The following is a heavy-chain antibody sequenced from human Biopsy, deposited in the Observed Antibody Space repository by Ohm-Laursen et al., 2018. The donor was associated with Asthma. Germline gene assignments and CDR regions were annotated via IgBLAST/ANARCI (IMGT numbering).Heavy chain of an antibody. CDR1: GYTFIGCH. CDR2: INPNSGGT. V-gene: IGHV1-2*06. Sequence: SVKVSCKASGYTFIGCHIHWMRQAPGQGLEWMGRINPNSGGTNYAQKFQGRVTMTRDTSISTAYMEVSRVRSDDTAVYYCARGQKSSGDLWFGPWGQGTLVTVSS. D-gene: IGHD1-26*01. J-gene: IGHJ5*02. CDR3: ARGQKSSGDLWFGP.